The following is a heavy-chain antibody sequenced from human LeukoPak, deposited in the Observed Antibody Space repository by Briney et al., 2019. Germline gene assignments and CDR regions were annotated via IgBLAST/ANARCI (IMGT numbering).Heavy chain of an antibody. Sequence: PSETLSFTCTVSGGSISSGSYYWRWIRQPAGTGLEWIGRIYTSGSTNYNPSLKSRVTISVDTSKNQFSLKLSSVTAADTAVYYCAREAFLQWLVQEGYDFDYWGQGTLVTVSS. D-gene: IGHD6-19*01. V-gene: IGHV4-61*02. CDR2: IYTSGST. J-gene: IGHJ4*02. CDR3: AREAFLQWLVQEGYDFDY. CDR1: GGSISSGSYY.